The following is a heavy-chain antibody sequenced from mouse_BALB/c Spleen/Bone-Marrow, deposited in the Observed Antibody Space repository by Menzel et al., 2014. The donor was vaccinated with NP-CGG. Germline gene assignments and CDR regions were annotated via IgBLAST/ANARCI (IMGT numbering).Heavy chain of an antibody. Sequence: EVKLVESGAEIVKPGASVKSSCTPSGFNIXDSYIYWMKQRPEQGLEWIGRIDPANGNTKYDPKFQGKATITVDTSSATAYLQLSSLTSEDTAVYYCARNYGSSLDYWGQGTTLTVSS. D-gene: IGHD1-1*01. CDR2: IDPANGNT. CDR1: GFNIXDSY. CDR3: ARNYGSSLDY. J-gene: IGHJ2*01. V-gene: IGHV14-3*02.